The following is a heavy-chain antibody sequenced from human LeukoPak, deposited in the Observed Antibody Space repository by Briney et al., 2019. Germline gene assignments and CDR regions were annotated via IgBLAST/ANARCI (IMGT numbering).Heavy chain of an antibody. CDR1: GYTFTGYY. CDR2: ISPNSGGT. Sequence: GASVKVSCKASGYTFTGYYMHWVRQAPGQGLEWMGRISPNSGGTHYAQKFQGRVTMTRDTSISTAYMELSRLRSDDTAVYYCASSTPGYSSSWYGWGQGTLVTVSS. CDR3: ASSTPGYSSSWYG. V-gene: IGHV1-2*06. D-gene: IGHD6-13*01. J-gene: IGHJ4*02.